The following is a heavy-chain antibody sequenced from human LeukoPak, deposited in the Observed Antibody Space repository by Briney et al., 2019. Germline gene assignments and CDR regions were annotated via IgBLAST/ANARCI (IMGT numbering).Heavy chain of an antibody. V-gene: IGHV4-59*01. CDR1: GGSISSYY. CDR3: ARSLGGDYSSSSRFVY. D-gene: IGHD6-6*01. J-gene: IGHJ4*02. Sequence: SSETLSLTCTVSGGSISSYYWSWIRQPPGKGLEWIGYIYYSGSTNYNPSLKSRVTISVDTSKNQFSLKLSSVTAADTAVYYCARSLGGDYSSSSRFVYWGQGTLVTVSS. CDR2: IYYSGST.